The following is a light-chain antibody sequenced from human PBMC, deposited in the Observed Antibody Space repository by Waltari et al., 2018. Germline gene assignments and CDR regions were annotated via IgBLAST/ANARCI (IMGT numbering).Light chain of an antibody. CDR2: GAS. Sequence: DIQMTQSPSSLSASVGDRVTITCRASQSISSYLNCYQQKPGTAPKLLVYGASSLRGGAPSRFSGSRSGTDFTLTISSLQPEDFASYYCQQTYSSPLTFGPGTKLDIK. V-gene: IGKV1-39*01. J-gene: IGKJ3*01. CDR1: QSISSY. CDR3: QQTYSSPLT.